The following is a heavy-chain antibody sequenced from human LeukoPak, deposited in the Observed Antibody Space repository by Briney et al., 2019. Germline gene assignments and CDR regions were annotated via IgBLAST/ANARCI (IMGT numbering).Heavy chain of an antibody. CDR3: ARVTGTTAGDH. V-gene: IGHV3-30*04. Sequence: GGSLRLSCAASGFTFSSYAMHWVRQAPGKGLEWVAVISYDGSNKYYADSVKGRFTISRDNSKNTLYPQMNSLRAEATAVYYCARVTGTTAGDHWGQGTLVSVSS. CDR1: GFTFSSYA. CDR2: ISYDGSNK. D-gene: IGHD1-1*01. J-gene: IGHJ5*02.